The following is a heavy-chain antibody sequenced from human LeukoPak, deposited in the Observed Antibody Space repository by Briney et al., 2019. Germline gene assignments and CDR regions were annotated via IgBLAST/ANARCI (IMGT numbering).Heavy chain of an antibody. Sequence: GSSVKVSCKASGGTFSSYAISWVRQAPRQGLEWMGGIIPIFGTTNYAQTFQGRVTITADESTSTAYMELSSLRSEDTAVYYCARAGYSNSSRDNYYYYYGMDVWGQGTRSPSP. V-gene: IGHV1-69*01. CDR1: GGTFSSYA. J-gene: IGHJ6*02. D-gene: IGHD6-13*01. CDR3: ARAGYSNSSRDNYYYYYGMDV. CDR2: IIPIFGTT.